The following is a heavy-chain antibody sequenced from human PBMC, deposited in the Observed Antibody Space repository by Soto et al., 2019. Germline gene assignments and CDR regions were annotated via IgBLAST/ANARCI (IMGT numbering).Heavy chain of an antibody. CDR3: ARDRGYSYGSNWFDP. J-gene: IGHJ5*02. Sequence: SETLSLTCAVHGGSFSGYYWSWIRQPPGKGLEWIGEINHRGSTNYSPSLKSRVTISVDTSKNQFSLKLSSVTAADTAVYYCARDRGYSYGSNWFDPWGQGTLVTVS. CDR1: GGSFSGYY. CDR2: INHRGST. V-gene: IGHV4-34*01. D-gene: IGHD5-18*01.